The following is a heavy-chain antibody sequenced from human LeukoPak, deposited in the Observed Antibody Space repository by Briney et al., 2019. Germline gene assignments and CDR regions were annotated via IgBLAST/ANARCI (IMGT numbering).Heavy chain of an antibody. Sequence: SETLSLTCAVYGGSFSGYYWSWIRQPPGKGLEWIGEINHSGSTNYNPSLKSRVTISVDTSKNQFSLKLSSVTAADTAVYYCARKPRWYSGDWFDPWGQGTLVTVSS. CDR3: ARKPRWYSGDWFDP. J-gene: IGHJ5*02. D-gene: IGHD1-26*01. CDR2: INHSGST. CDR1: GGSFSGYY. V-gene: IGHV4-34*01.